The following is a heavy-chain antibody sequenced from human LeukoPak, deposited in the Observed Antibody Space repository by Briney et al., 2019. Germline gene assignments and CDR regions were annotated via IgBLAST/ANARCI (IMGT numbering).Heavy chain of an antibody. Sequence: PGGSLRLSCVASAFXFSSNWISWVRQAPGKGLEWVASIKEDGSETYYVDSVKGRFTISRDNAKNSLYLQMNSLRAEDTAVYYCARDLHPRYYLPDYWGQGTLVTVSS. CDR3: ARDLHPRYYLPDY. CDR2: IKEDGSET. CDR1: AFXFSSNW. V-gene: IGHV3-7*04. D-gene: IGHD1-26*01. J-gene: IGHJ4*02.